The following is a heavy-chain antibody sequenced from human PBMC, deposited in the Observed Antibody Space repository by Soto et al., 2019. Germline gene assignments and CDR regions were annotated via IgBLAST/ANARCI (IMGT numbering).Heavy chain of an antibody. J-gene: IGHJ6*02. CDR1: GFTFSSYA. D-gene: IGHD2-2*01. Sequence: PGGSLRLSCAASGFTFSSYAMSWVRQAPVKGLEWVSAISGSGGSTYYADSVKGRFTISRDNSKNTLYLQMNSLRAEDMAVYYCAKGGSTTCQPHACYYFGMDVWGLGTTVTVSS. V-gene: IGHV3-23*01. CDR3: AKGGSTTCQPHACYYFGMDV. CDR2: ISGSGGST.